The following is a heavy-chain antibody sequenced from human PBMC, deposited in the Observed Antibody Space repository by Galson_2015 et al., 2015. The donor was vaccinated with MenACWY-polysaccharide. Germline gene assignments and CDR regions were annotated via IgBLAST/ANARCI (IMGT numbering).Heavy chain of an antibody. J-gene: IGHJ5*02. Sequence: SLRLSCAASGFTFSGYWMSWVRQAPGKGLEWVANIKQDGSENYYVDSVKGRITISRDNAKNSRYLQMNSLRAEDTAVYYCARGQKTLGPWGQGTLVTVSS. CDR3: ARGQKTLGP. CDR1: GFTFSGYW. V-gene: IGHV3-7*04. CDR2: IKQDGSEN.